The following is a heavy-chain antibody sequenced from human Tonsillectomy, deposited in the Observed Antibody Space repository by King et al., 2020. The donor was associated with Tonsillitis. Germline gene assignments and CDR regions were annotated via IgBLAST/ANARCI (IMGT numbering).Heavy chain of an antibody. V-gene: IGHV3-11*01. CDR1: GFTFSDSY. D-gene: IGHD1-7*01. CDR3: ARGHRELGGAFDI. J-gene: IGHJ3*02. Sequence: VQLVESGGGLVKPGGSLRLSCAASGFTFSDSYMSWIRQAPGKGLECVSYISSSGNSIYYADSVKGRFTISRDNAKNSLYLQMNSLRAEDTAIYYCARGHRELGGAFDIWGQGTVVTGSS. CDR2: ISSSGNSI.